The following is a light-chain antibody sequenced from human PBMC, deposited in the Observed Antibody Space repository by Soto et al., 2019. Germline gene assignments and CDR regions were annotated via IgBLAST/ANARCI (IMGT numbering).Light chain of an antibody. CDR1: QSVSSY. CDR3: QQRSNWP. CDR2: DAS. Sequence: EIVLTQSPATLSLSPGERATLSCRASQSVSSYLAWYQQKPGQAPRLLIYDASARATVIPARFSGSGSETDFTLTISSLEPEDFAVYYCQQRSNWPFGGGTKVEIK. V-gene: IGKV3-11*01. J-gene: IGKJ4*01.